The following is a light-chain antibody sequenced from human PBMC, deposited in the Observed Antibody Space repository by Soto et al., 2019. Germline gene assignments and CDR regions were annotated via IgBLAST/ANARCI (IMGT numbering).Light chain of an antibody. Sequence: DIQMTQSPSTLSASVGDRVTITCRASQSISRWLAWYQQKPGKAPNLLIYKASTLQSGVPSRFSGGGYGTEFTLTISSLQPDDCVSYYCQQYNDRWTFGQGTKVDIK. CDR2: KAS. J-gene: IGKJ1*01. V-gene: IGKV1-5*03. CDR1: QSISRW. CDR3: QQYNDRWT.